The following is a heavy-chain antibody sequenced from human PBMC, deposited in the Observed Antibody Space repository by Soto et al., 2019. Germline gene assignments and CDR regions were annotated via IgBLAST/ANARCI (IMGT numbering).Heavy chain of an antibody. CDR3: ARSINP. J-gene: IGHJ5*02. Sequence: SETLSLTCAVSGGSISSSNWWSWVRQPPGKGLEWIGEIYYSGSTYYNPSLKSRVTISVDTSKNQFSLKLSSVTAADTAVYYCARSINPWGQGTLVTVSS. CDR2: IYYSGST. CDR1: GGSISSSNW. V-gene: IGHV4-4*02. D-gene: IGHD3-10*01.